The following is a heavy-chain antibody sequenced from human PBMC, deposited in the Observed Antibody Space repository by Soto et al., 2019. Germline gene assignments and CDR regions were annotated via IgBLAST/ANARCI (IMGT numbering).Heavy chain of an antibody. CDR2: IDWDDDK. D-gene: IGHD2-2*01. V-gene: IGHV2-70*11. J-gene: IGHJ6*03. CDR1: GFSLSTSGMC. Sequence: SGPTLVNPTQTPTLTCTFSGFSLSTSGMCVSWIRQPPGKALEWLARIDWDDDKYYSTSLKTRLTISKDTSKNQVVLTMTNMDPVDTATYYCARTGPDCSSTSCYANYYYYMDVWGKGTTVTVSS. CDR3: ARTGPDCSSTSCYANYYYYMDV.